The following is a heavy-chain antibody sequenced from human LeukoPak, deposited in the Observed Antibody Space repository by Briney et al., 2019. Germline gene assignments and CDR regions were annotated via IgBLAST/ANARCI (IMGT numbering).Heavy chain of an antibody. J-gene: IGHJ4*02. Sequence: SETLSLTCTVSGGSISSGSYYWSWIRQPAGKGLEWIGRIYTSGSTNYYPSLKSRVTISVDTSKNQFSLKLSSVTAADTAVYYCARQGGYSSSPDFWGQGTLVTVSS. D-gene: IGHD6-13*01. V-gene: IGHV4-61*02. CDR3: ARQGGYSSSPDF. CDR1: GGSISSGSYY. CDR2: IYTSGST.